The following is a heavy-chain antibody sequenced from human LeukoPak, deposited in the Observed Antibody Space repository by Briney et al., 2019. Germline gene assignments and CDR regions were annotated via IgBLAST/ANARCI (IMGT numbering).Heavy chain of an antibody. Sequence: PSETLSLTCAVYGGSFSGYYWSWIRQPPGKGLEWIGEINHSGSTNYNPSLKSRVTISVDTSKNQFSLKLSSVTAADTAVYYCAGAMSRIRKVFDYWGQGTLVTVSS. CDR3: AGAMSRIRKVFDY. D-gene: IGHD2/OR15-2a*01. CDR2: INHSGST. CDR1: GGSFSGYY. V-gene: IGHV4-34*01. J-gene: IGHJ4*02.